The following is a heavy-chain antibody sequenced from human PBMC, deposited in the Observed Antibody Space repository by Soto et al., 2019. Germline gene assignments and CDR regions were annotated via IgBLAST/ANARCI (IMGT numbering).Heavy chain of an antibody. CDR1: GFTFSSYE. V-gene: IGHV3-48*03. CDR3: ARGSITMIARGFDY. Sequence: PGGSLRLSCAASGFTFSSYEMNWVRQAPGKGLEWVSYISSSGSTIYYADSVKGRFTISRDNAKNSLYLQMNSLRAEDTAVYYCARGSITMIARGFDYWGQGTLVTVSS. CDR2: ISSSGSTI. D-gene: IGHD3-22*01. J-gene: IGHJ4*02.